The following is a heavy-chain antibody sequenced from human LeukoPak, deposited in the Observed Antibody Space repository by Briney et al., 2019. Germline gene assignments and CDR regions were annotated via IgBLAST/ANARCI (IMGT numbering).Heavy chain of an antibody. CDR1: GFTFSSYS. CDR2: ISSGSTYI. D-gene: IGHD4-11*01. CDR3: ARGRTSGGMTTDIDY. V-gene: IGHV3-21*01. Sequence: KPGGSLRLSCAASGFTFSSYSMNWVRQAPGKGLEWVSSISSGSTYIYCADSVKGRFSISRDNAKNSLYLQMNSLRAEDTAVYYCARGRTSGGMTTDIDYWGQGTLVTVSS. J-gene: IGHJ4*02.